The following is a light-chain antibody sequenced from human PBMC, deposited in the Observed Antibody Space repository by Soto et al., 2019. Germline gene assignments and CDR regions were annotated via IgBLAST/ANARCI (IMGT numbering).Light chain of an antibody. V-gene: IGLV2-14*01. Sequence: QSALTQPASVSGSPGQSVTISCTGTSSDVGGYNYVSWYQQHTGKAPKLMIYEVSNRPSGVSNRFSGSKSGNTASLTISGLQAEDEADYYCSSYASSSTVVFGGGTTLTVL. CDR1: SSDVGGYNY. CDR3: SSYASSSTVV. CDR2: EVS. J-gene: IGLJ2*01.